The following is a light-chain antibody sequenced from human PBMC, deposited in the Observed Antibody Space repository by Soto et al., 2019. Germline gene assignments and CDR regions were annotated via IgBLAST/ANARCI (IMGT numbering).Light chain of an antibody. CDR1: QSGSST. CDR3: QQYYQWPLT. CDR2: GTS. Sequence: EIVMTQSPATLSVSPGERATLSCRASQSGSSTFAWYQQIPGQAPRLLIYGTSTRATGIPARFSGSGSGTEFTLTISSLQSEDFAFYYCQQYYQWPLTFGGGTKVEVK. J-gene: IGKJ4*01. V-gene: IGKV3-15*01.